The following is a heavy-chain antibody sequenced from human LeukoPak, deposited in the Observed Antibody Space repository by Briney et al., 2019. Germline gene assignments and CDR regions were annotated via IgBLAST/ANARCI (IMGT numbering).Heavy chain of an antibody. J-gene: IGHJ2*01. V-gene: IGHV4-31*03. Sequence: SETLSLTCTVSDGSISSDTYYWGWIRQPPGKGLEWIGYIYYSGSTYYNPSLKSRVTISVDTSKNQSSLKLSSVTAADTAVYYCARSGWLQRYFDLWGRGTLVTVSS. D-gene: IGHD5-24*01. CDR2: IYYSGST. CDR1: DGSISSDTYY. CDR3: ARSGWLQRYFDL.